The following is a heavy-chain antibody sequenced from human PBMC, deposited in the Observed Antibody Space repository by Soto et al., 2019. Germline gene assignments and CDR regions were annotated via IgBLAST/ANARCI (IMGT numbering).Heavy chain of an antibody. J-gene: IGHJ4*02. CDR2: ISSNSDTI. CDR1: GFTVDDYV. D-gene: IGHD4-17*01. Sequence: EVQLVESGGGLEQPGRSLRLSCVASGFTVDDYVMHWVRQAPGKGLEWVSGISSNSDTIDYADSVKGRFTISRDNAKNSLFLQMNSLRPEDTALYYCAKDMKWGGMTTVHYFDSWGQGTQVTVSS. CDR3: AKDMKWGGMTTVHYFDS. V-gene: IGHV3-9*01.